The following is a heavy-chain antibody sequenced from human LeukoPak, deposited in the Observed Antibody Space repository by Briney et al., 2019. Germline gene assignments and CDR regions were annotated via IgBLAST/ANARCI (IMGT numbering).Heavy chain of an antibody. CDR2: IHTSGRT. J-gene: IGHJ3*02. D-gene: IGHD4-23*01. Sequence: SETLSLTRTVSGGSISGGSDYWSWIRQPAGKGLEWIGRIHTSGRTNYNPSLKSRVTISVDTSKNQFSLKLSSVTAADTAVYYCARDQWGGNYIHDAFDIWGQGTMVTVSS. CDR1: GGSISGGSDY. V-gene: IGHV4-61*02. CDR3: ARDQWGGNYIHDAFDI.